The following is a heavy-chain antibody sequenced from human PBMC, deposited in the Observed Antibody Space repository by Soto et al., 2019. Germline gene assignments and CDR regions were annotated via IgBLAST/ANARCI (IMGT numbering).Heavy chain of an antibody. D-gene: IGHD3-22*01. CDR2: IKQDGSEK. Sequence: GGSLRLSCAASGFTFSSYWMSWVRQAPGKGLEWVANIKQDGSEKYYVDSVEGRFTISRDNAKNSLYLQMNSLRAEDTAVYYCARDLGGYYDSSGYYSPPSWFDPWGQGTLVTVSS. V-gene: IGHV3-7*03. CDR3: ARDLGGYYDSSGYYSPPSWFDP. J-gene: IGHJ5*02. CDR1: GFTFSSYW.